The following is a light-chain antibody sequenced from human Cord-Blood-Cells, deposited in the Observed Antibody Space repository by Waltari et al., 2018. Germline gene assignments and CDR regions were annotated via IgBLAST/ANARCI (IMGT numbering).Light chain of an antibody. J-gene: IGKJ3*01. Sequence: DIVMTQSPLSLPVTPGEPASISCRSSQSLLHSNGYNYLDWYLQKPGQSPQLLIYLGSNRASGLPDRFSGSGSGTDFTLKISRVEAEDVGVYYCMQALQTPPFTFGPGTKVDIK. CDR1: QSLLHSNGYNY. V-gene: IGKV2-28*01. CDR3: MQALQTPPFT. CDR2: LGS.